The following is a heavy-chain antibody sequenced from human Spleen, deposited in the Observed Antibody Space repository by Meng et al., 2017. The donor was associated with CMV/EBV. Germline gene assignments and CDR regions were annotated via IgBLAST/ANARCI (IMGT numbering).Heavy chain of an antibody. CDR2: IKQDGSEK. D-gene: IGHD2-21*01. CDR3: AREVTYCGGDCYSLFDY. CDR1: GFTFTSYW. V-gene: IGHV3-7*01. Sequence: GGSLRLTCAASGFTFTSYWMSWVRQAPGKGLEWVANIKQDGSEKYYVDSVKGRFTISRDNAKNSLYLQMNSLRAEDTAVYYCAREVTYCGGDCYSLFDYWGQRTLVTVSS. J-gene: IGHJ4*02.